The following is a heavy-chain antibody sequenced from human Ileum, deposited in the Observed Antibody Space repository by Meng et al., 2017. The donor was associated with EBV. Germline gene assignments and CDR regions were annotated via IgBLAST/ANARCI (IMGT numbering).Heavy chain of an antibody. D-gene: IGHD3-10*01. CDR3: ARGRSQGRGGLVH. CDR2: IKHSGST. J-gene: IGHJ4*02. Sequence: QGKRREWDPCLLKLSETLSLTVTGYGRSSSGYHWSWIRQPPRKGLEWIGEIKHSGSTNYNPSLKSRVTISVDTSKNQFSLKLSSVTAADTAVYYCARGRSQGRGGLVHWGQGTLVTVSS. V-gene: IGHV4-34*01. CDR1: GRSSSGYH.